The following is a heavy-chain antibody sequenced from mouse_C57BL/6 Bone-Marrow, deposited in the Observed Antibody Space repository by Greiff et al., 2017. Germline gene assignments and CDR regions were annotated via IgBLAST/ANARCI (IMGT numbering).Heavy chain of an antibody. Sequence: QVQLKESGAELARPGASVKLSCKASGYTFTSYGISWVKQRTGQGLEWIGEIHPRSGNTYYNEKLKGKATLTADKSSSTAYMELRSLTSEDSAVYFCARQGRGFAYWGQGTLVTVSA. V-gene: IGHV1-81*01. CDR3: ARQGRGFAY. CDR2: IHPRSGNT. J-gene: IGHJ3*01. CDR1: GYTFTSYG. D-gene: IGHD3-3*01.